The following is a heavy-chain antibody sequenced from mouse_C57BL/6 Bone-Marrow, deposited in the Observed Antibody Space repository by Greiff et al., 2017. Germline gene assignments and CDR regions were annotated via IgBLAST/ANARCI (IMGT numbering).Heavy chain of an antibody. CDR3: ARSGGRYFDV. CDR1: GYTFTSYW. J-gene: IGHJ1*03. Sequence: QVQLQQPGAELVMPGASVKLSCKASGYTFTSYWMHWVKQRPGQGLEWIGEIDPYDSYTNYNQKFKGKSPLTVDKSSSTAYMQPSSLTSEYSAVYYCARSGGRYFDVWGTGTTVTVSS. CDR2: IDPYDSYT. D-gene: IGHD3-1*01. V-gene: IGHV1-69*01.